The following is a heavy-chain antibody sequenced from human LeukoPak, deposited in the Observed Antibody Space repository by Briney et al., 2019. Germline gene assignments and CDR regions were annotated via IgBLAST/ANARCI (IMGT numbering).Heavy chain of an antibody. CDR3: ARGLWSTHYYYYYMDV. CDR2: IYYSGST. Sequence: KPSETLSLTCTVPGGSISSYYWGWIRQPPGKGLEWIGYIYYSGSTNYNPSLKSRVTISVDTSKNQFSLKLSSVTAADTAVYYCARGLWSTHYYYYYMDVWGKGTTVTVSS. J-gene: IGHJ6*03. CDR1: GGSISSYY. D-gene: IGHD2-21*01. V-gene: IGHV4-59*01.